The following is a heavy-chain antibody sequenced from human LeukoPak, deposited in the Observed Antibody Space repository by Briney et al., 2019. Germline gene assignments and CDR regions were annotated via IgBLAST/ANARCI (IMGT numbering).Heavy chain of an antibody. CDR2: MNPNSGNT. J-gene: IGHJ6*03. Sequence: VASVKVSCKASGYTFTSYDINWVRQATGQGLEWMGWMNPNSGNTGHAQKFQGRVTITRNTSISTAYMELSSLRSEDTAVYYCARGALEWLLSYYYYYYMDVWGKGTTVTVSS. V-gene: IGHV1-8*03. CDR1: GYTFTSYD. D-gene: IGHD3-3*01. CDR3: ARGALEWLLSYYYYYYMDV.